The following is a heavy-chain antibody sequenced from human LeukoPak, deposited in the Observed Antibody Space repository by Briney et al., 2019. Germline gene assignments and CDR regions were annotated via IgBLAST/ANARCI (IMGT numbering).Heavy chain of an antibody. CDR2: IYSGGST. CDR3: ARVNTYHYGMDV. V-gene: IGHV3-53*04. Sequence: GGSLRLSCAASGFTVSSNYMSWVRQAPGKGLEWVSVIYSGGSTYYADSVKGRFTISRYNSKNTLYLQMNSLRAEDTAVYYCARVNTYHYGMDVWGQGTTVTVSS. J-gene: IGHJ6*02. D-gene: IGHD1/OR15-1a*01. CDR1: GFTVSSNY.